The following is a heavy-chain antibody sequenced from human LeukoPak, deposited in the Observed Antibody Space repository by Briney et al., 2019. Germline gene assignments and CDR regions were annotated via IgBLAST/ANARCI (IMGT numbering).Heavy chain of an antibody. D-gene: IGHD5-18*01. J-gene: IGHJ6*03. V-gene: IGHV4-59*01. Sequence: PPETLSLTCTVSGGSISSYYWGWIRQPPGKGLEWIGYIYYSGSTNYNPSLKSRVTISVDTSKNQFSLKLSSVTAADTAVYYCASRASDTAMIDYYYYMDVWGKGTTVTVSS. CDR2: IYYSGST. CDR1: GGSISSYY. CDR3: ASRASDTAMIDYYYYMDV.